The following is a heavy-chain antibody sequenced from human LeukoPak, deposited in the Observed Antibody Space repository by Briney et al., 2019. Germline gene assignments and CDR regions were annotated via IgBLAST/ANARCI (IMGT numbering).Heavy chain of an antibody. J-gene: IGHJ4*02. D-gene: IGHD6-13*01. V-gene: IGHV4-34*01. CDR1: GGSFSGYY. CDR2: INHSGST. CDR3: ARARGSSSWYGYFDY. Sequence: PSETLSLTCAVYGGSFSGYYWSWIRQPPGKGLEWIGEINHSGSTNYNPSLKSRVTISVDTSKNQFSLKLSSVTAADTAVYYCARARGSSSWYGYFDYWDQGTLVTVSS.